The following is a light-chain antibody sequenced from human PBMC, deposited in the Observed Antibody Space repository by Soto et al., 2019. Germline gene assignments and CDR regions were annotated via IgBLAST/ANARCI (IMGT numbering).Light chain of an antibody. CDR1: QSVTSN. CDR3: QQYNNWPPT. V-gene: IGKV3-15*01. J-gene: IGKJ1*01. CDR2: ATS. Sequence: ELVLTQSPATLSVSPGKRGTLSCRASQSVTSNLAWYQQKPGQAPRLLIDATSTRATGVPARFIGSGSGTEFTLIISSLQSEDFAFYYCQQYNNWPPTFGQGTKVEI.